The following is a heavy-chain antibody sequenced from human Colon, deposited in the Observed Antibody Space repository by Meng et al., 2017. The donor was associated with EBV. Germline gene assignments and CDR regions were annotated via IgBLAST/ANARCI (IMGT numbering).Heavy chain of an antibody. CDR1: GGSISSGGYY. Sequence: QLQQWGAGLLKPSETLSLTCTVSGGSISSGGYYWSWIRQHPGKGLEWIGYIHDSGSTYYNPSLKSRVTISADTSKNQFSLKLSSVTAADTAVYYCARASYGSGSPLGESWFDPWGQGTLVTVSS. V-gene: IGHV4-31*03. D-gene: IGHD3-10*01. J-gene: IGHJ5*02. CDR2: IHDSGST. CDR3: ARASYGSGSPLGESWFDP.